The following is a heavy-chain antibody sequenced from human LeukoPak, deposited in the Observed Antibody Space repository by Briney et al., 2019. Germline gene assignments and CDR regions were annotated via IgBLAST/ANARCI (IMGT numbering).Heavy chain of an antibody. Sequence: ASVKVSCKASGYTFTSYDINWVRQATGQGLEWMGWMNPNSGNTGYAQKFQGRVTMTRNTSISTAYMELSSLRSEDMAVYYCAVFKVGGGWYGVYGMDVWGQGTTVTVSS. CDR2: MNPNSGNT. V-gene: IGHV1-8*01. J-gene: IGHJ6*02. CDR3: AVFKVGGGWYGVYGMDV. D-gene: IGHD6-19*01. CDR1: GYTFTSYD.